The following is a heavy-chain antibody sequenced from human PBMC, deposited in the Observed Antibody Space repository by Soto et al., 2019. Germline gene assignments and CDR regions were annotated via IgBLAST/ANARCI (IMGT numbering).Heavy chain of an antibody. CDR2: ISAYNGNT. CDR1: GFTLSSLG. J-gene: IGHJ4*02. Sequence: GGSVKVSRKASGFTLSSLGIYWVRQAPGQGLEWMGWISAYNGNTNYAQKLQGRVTMTTDTSTSTAYMELRSLRSDDTAVYYCAARAGYWNSDYWGQGTLVTVSS. D-gene: IGHD1-1*01. CDR3: AARAGYWNSDY. V-gene: IGHV1-18*01.